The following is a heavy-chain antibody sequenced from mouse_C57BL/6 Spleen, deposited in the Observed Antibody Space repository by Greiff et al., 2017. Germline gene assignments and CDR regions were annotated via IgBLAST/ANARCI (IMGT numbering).Heavy chain of an antibody. CDR2: INPNNGGT. CDR1: GYTFTDYN. Sequence: EVKLVESGPELVKPGASVKMSCKASGYTFTDYNMHWVKQSHGKSLEWIGYINPNNGGTSYNQKFKGKATLTVNKSSSTAYMELRSLTSEDSAVYYCARKGDYDVLFAYWGQGTLVTVSA. V-gene: IGHV1-22*01. D-gene: IGHD2-4*01. CDR3: ARKGDYDVLFAY. J-gene: IGHJ3*01.